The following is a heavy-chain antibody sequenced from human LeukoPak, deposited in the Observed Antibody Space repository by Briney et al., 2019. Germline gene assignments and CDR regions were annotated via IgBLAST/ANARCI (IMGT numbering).Heavy chain of an antibody. CDR1: GYTFTNNW. V-gene: IGHV5-51*01. Sequence: GESLKISCQGSGYTFTNNWIGWVRQMPGKGLEWMGIINPADSDTRYGPSLQGQVAISADKSINTAYLQWSILKASDTVIYFCVWGTGGYRYEYWGQGTPVTVSS. CDR2: INPADSDT. D-gene: IGHD5-18*01. J-gene: IGHJ4*02. CDR3: VWGTGGYRYEY.